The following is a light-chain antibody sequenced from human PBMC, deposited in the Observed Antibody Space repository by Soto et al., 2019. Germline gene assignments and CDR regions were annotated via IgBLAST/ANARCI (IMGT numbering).Light chain of an antibody. CDR3: QQYGSSGT. J-gene: IGKJ1*01. CDR2: DAS. V-gene: IGKV3-20*01. CDR1: QGVASNY. Sequence: IVLTQSRGTLSLSPGERTTVSCRASQGVASNYLAWYQQKPGQAPRPLIYDASSRATGAPDRFSGSGSGTDFTLTISRLEPEDFAVYYCQQYGSSGTFGQGTKVDIK.